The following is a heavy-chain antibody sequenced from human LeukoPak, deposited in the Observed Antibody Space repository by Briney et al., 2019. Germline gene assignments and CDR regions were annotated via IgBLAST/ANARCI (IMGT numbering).Heavy chain of an antibody. J-gene: IGHJ5*02. V-gene: IGHV1-2*06. CDR3: ARQDTTVTTGRDWFDP. CDR1: GYTFTSYY. Sequence: ASVKVSCKASGYTFTSYYMHWVRQAPGQGLEWMGRINPNSGGTNYAQKFQGRVTMTRDTSISTAYMELSRLRSDDTAVYYCARQDTTVTTGRDWFDPWGQGTLVTVSS. CDR2: INPNSGGT. D-gene: IGHD4-17*01.